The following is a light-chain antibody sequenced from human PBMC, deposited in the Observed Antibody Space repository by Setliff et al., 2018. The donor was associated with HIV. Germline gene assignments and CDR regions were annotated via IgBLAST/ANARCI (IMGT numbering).Light chain of an antibody. CDR3: CSNTGSNTFV. CDR1: GSDVGRYDL. J-gene: IGLJ1*01. V-gene: IGLV2-23*01. Sequence: QSALTQPASVSGSPGQSITISCTGSGSDVGRYDLVSWYQQHPARAPKLIIYQATRRPSGVSNRFSGSKSGNVASLTISGLQAEDEADYYCCSNTGSNTFVFGTGTKVTVL. CDR2: QAT.